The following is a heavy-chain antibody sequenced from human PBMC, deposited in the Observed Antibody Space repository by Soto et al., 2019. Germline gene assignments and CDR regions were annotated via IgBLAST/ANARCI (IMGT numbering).Heavy chain of an antibody. CDR2: IIPIFGTA. D-gene: IGHD2-15*01. CDR1: GGTFSSYA. V-gene: IGHV1-69*13. CDR3: SRVSRYCSGGSCYFLPGIDY. J-gene: IGHJ4*02. Sequence: SVNVSCKASGGTFSSYAISWVRQAPGQGLEWMGGIIPIFGTANYAQKFQGRVTITADESTSTAYMELSSLRSEDTAVYYCSRVSRYCSGGSCYFLPGIDYWGQGTLVTVSS.